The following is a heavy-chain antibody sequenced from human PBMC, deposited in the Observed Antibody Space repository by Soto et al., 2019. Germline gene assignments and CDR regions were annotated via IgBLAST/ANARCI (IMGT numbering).Heavy chain of an antibody. CDR2: ISYDGSNK. V-gene: IGHV3-30-3*01. Sequence: QVQLVESGGGVVQPGRSLRLSCAASGFTFSTYAMNWVRQSPGKGLEWVAVISYDGSNKYYADSVKGRFTISRDNSRNTLYLQMNSLTPEDTAVYYCARNMRAFWDGSYSPSISPDYWGQGTLVTVSS. CDR1: GFTFSTYA. J-gene: IGHJ4*02. CDR3: ARNMRAFWDGSYSPSISPDY. D-gene: IGHD1-26*01.